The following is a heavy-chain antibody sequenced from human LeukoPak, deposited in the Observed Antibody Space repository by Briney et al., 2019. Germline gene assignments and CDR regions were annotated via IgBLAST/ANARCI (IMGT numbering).Heavy chain of an antibody. CDR1: GYTFTSYY. V-gene: IGHV1-46*01. CDR2: INPSGGST. Sequence: ASVKVSCKASGYTFTSYYMHWVRQAPGQGLERMGIINPSGGSTSYAQKFQGRVTMTRDMSTSTVYMELSSLRSEDTAVYYCARDLLSFEYSSSYFDYWGQGTLVTVSS. J-gene: IGHJ4*02. D-gene: IGHD6-6*01. CDR3: ARDLLSFEYSSSYFDY.